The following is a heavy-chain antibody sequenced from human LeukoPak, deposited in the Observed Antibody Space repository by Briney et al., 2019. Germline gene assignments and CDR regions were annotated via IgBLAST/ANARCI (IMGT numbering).Heavy chain of an antibody. CDR1: GGSISPYY. D-gene: IGHD3-10*01. J-gene: IGHJ4*02. Sequence: SETLSLTCTVSGGSISPYYWSWIRQTPGKGLEWIGYIYYSGNANYNPSLKSRVTISVDTSKNQFSLKLSSVTAADTAVYYCATGYIWFGELYSWGQGTLVTVSS. CDR2: IYYSGNA. V-gene: IGHV4-59*01. CDR3: ATGYIWFGELYS.